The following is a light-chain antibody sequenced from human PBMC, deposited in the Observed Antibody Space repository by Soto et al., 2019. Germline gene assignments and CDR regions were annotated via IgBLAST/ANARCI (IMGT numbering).Light chain of an antibody. CDR1: QTINTY. J-gene: IGKJ2*01. Sequence: DIQMPQSPSSLSASVGDRVTITCRASQTINTYLNWYQQQLGKAPKLLIYAAFTLQSGVPSRFSGSGSGTDFTLTISSLQPEDFATYYCQQSYRIPRTFGQGTKRQIK. CDR3: QQSYRIPRT. CDR2: AAF. V-gene: IGKV1-39*01.